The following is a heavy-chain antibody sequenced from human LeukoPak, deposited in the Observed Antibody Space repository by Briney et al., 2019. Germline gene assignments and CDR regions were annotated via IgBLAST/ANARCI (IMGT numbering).Heavy chain of an antibody. CDR3: VKSRRVGANQRGLFDY. CDR2: VSGSGRNT. CDR1: GFTFSNYG. J-gene: IGHJ4*02. Sequence: GGSLRLSCAGSGFTFSNYGMTWVRQAPGKGLEWVSSVSGSGRNTFYPDSVEGRVTISRENAKKTVYRQMNSLRADDTAVYYCVKSRRVGANQRGLFDYWGQGTLVTVSP. D-gene: IGHD1-26*01. V-gene: IGHV3-23*01.